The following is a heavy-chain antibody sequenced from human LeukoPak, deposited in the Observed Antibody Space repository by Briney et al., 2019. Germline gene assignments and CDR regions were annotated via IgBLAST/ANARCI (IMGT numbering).Heavy chain of an antibody. V-gene: IGHV3-30-3*01. D-gene: IGHD3-9*01. J-gene: IGHJ6*02. Sequence: GGSLRLSCAASGFTFSSYAMHWVRQAPGKGLEWVAVISYDGSNKYYADSVKGRFTISRDNSKNTLYLQMNSLRAEDTAVYYCARDVLTGYYMEYYYYGMDVWGQGTTVTVSS. CDR1: GFTFSSYA. CDR2: ISYDGSNK. CDR3: ARDVLTGYYMEYYYYGMDV.